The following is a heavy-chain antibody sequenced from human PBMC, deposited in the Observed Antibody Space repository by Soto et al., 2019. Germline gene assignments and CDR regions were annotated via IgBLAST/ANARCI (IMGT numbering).Heavy chain of an antibody. CDR2: ISGSGGRT. V-gene: IGHV3-23*01. J-gene: IGHJ6*02. CDR1: GFTFSSYV. CDR3: ASGGYWVYYGMDV. D-gene: IGHD3-22*01. Sequence: PGGSLRLSCAASGFTFSSYVVSWVRQAPGKGLEWVSAISGSGGRTYYADSVKGRFTISRDNSKDTLYLQMNSLRAADTAVYYCASGGYWVYYGMDVWGPGTTVTVSS.